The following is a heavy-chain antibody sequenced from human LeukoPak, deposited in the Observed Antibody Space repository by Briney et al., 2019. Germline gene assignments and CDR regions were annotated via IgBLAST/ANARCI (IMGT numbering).Heavy chain of an antibody. V-gene: IGHV3-30*18. CDR3: AKDLGYYDSSGYYY. CDR1: GFTSSSYG. CDR2: ISYDGSNK. D-gene: IGHD3-22*01. J-gene: IGHJ4*02. Sequence: GGSLRLFCAASGFTSSSYGMHWVRQAPGKGLEWVAVISYDGSNKYYADSVKGRFTISRDNSKNTLYLQMNSLRAGDTAVYYCAKDLGYYDSSGYYYWGQGTLVTVSS.